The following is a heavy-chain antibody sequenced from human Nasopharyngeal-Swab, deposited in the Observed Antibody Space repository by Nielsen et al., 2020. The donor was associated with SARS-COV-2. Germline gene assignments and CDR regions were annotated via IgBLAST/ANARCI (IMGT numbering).Heavy chain of an antibody. V-gene: IGHV3-43*02. CDR2: ISGDGGST. Sequence: GESLQISCAASGFTFDDYAMHWVRQAPGKGLEWVSLISGDGGSTYYADSVKGRFTISRDNSKDSLYLQMNSLRTEDTALYYCAKVLTPVVTPDEDIWGQGTMGTVSS. J-gene: IGHJ3*02. CDR1: GFTFDDYA. D-gene: IGHD4-23*01. CDR3: AKVLTPVVTPDEDI.